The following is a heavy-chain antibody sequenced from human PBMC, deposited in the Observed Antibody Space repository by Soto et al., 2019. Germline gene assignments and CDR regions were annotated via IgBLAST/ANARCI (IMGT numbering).Heavy chain of an antibody. V-gene: IGHV5-51*01. CDR3: VLGGLLGSFDY. Sequence: GESLKISCQGSGYKFTSYSIGWVRQMPGKGLEWMGLVYPSDSDTRCSPSLQGHVTISADKSTSTAYLQWSSLEASDSAMYFCVLGGLLGSFDYWGQGTLVTVSS. D-gene: IGHD1-26*01. J-gene: IGHJ4*02. CDR1: GYKFTSYS. CDR2: VYPSDSDT.